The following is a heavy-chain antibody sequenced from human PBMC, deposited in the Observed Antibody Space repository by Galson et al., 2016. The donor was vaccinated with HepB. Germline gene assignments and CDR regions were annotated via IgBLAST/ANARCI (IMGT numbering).Heavy chain of an antibody. CDR1: GYTFINYD. CDR3: ARSPTGFCSRTKCYGFNYLDR. J-gene: IGHJ4*02. CDR2: VNPDSGNR. D-gene: IGHD2-2*03. V-gene: IGHV1-8*02. Sequence: SVKVSCKAAGYTFINYDINWVRQAPGQGLECLGWVNPDSGNRGYPQKFQGRVTMTTDRSIGTAYMELSSLRSEDTAIYYCARSPTGFCSRTKCYGFNYLDRWGQGTLVTVSS.